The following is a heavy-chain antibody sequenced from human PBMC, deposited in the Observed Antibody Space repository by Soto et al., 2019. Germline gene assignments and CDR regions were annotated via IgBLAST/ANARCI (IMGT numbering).Heavy chain of an antibody. J-gene: IGHJ4*02. CDR3: ALIEMTTIA. Sequence: GSVKVYFKASGYPFTGIFMHWLRQAPGQGLEWMGWINPKLGVTNYAQRFQDRVTMTRDTSISTAYMEFTRLRSDDTAIYYCALIEMTTIAWGQGTLVTVSS. V-gene: IGHV1-2*02. CDR2: INPKLGVT. CDR1: GYPFTGIF. D-gene: IGHD4-4*01.